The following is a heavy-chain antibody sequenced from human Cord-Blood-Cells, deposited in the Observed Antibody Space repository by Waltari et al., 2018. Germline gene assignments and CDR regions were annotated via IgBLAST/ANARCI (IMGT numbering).Heavy chain of an antibody. Sequence: QVQLQRRGAGLLKPSETLSLTCAVYGGSFSGYYWSWIRQPPGKGLEWIGEINHSGSTNYNPSLKSRVTISVDTSKNQFSLKLSSVTAADTAVYYCARGLPDAFDIWGQGTMVTVSS. V-gene: IGHV4-34*01. CDR3: ARGLPDAFDI. CDR2: INHSGST. J-gene: IGHJ3*02. CDR1: GGSFSGYY.